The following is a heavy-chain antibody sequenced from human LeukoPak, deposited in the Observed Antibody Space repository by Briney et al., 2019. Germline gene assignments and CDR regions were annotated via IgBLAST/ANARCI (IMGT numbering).Heavy chain of an antibody. Sequence: SVKVSCKASGGTFSTYAISWVRQAPGQGLEWMGRVIIKYDKAFYSQKFQGRVTITADKSTSTAYMDLSSLRSEDTAVYYCARNPQMEYIVGAHFDSWGQGTLVTVSS. CDR2: VIIKYDKA. V-gene: IGHV1-69*04. CDR3: ARNPQMEYIVGAHFDS. CDR1: GGTFSTYA. J-gene: IGHJ4*02. D-gene: IGHD1-26*01.